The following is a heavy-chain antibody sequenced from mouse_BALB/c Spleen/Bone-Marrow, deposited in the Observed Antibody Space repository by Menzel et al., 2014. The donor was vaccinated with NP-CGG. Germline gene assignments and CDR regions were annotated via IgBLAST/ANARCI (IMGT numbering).Heavy chain of an antibody. CDR3: VRQNYDYAWFAY. CDR2: IRSKSNNYAT. J-gene: IGHJ3*01. V-gene: IGHV10-1*02. Sequence: EVKLMESGGGPVQPKGSLKLSCAASGFTFNTYAMNWVRQAPGKGLEWVARIRSKSNNYATYYADSVKDRFTISRDDSQSMLYLQMNNLKTEDTAMYYCVRQNYDYAWFAYWGQGTLVTVSA. CDR1: GFTFNTYA. D-gene: IGHD2-4*01.